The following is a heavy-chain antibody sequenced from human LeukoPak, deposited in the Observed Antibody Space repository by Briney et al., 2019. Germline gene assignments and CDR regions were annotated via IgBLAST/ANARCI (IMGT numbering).Heavy chain of an antibody. D-gene: IGHD6-13*01. CDR3: ARDLAADRRGYFDR. V-gene: IGHV3-20*04. CDR1: GFTFDNYA. Sequence: GGSLRLSCTASGFTFDNYAMNWVRQAPGKGLEWVSGIFWNGGKISYADSVKGRFTISRDNARNSLFLQMNSLRAEGTALYYCARDLAADRRGYFDRWGQGTLVIVSS. J-gene: IGHJ4*02. CDR2: IFWNGGKI.